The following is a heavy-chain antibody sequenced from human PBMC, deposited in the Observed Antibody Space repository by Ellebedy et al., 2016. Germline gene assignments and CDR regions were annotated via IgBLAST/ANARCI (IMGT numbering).Heavy chain of an antibody. Sequence: SETLSLXXSVSDGSVDTYYWTWIRQSPGKGLEWIGYVFYGGSTKYNPSLRSRVTISLDTSKNQFSLRVTSVAAADTAVYYCARDVSLYSSSPSFDFWGQGTLVTVSS. D-gene: IGHD6-6*01. CDR1: DGSVDTYY. CDR2: VFYGGST. CDR3: ARDVSLYSSSPSFDF. V-gene: IGHV4-59*02. J-gene: IGHJ4*02.